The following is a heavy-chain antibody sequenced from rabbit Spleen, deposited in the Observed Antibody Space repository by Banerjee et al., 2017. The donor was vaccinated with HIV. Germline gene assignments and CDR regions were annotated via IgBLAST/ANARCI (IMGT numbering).Heavy chain of an antibody. CDR2: IARSSSGST. V-gene: IGHV1S40*01. J-gene: IGHJ6*01. D-gene: IGHD6-1*01. Sequence: QSLEKAAGGRVQPEGSLTPTCKASGFSFSSGDYICWVRQAPEKGLEWISCIARSSSGSTYAATCAAGRFTISKTTSTTMTLQMTSLTVADPAPYFCARDSGASFSSYGMDLWGQGTLVTVS. CDR3: ARDSGASFSSYGMDL. CDR1: GFSFSSGDY.